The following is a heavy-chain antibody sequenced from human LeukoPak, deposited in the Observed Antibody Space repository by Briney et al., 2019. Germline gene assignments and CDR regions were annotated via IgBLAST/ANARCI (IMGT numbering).Heavy chain of an antibody. CDR3: AKGGGSYYYGSGSYRAFDY. Sequence: GGSLRLSCAASGFTFSSYAMSWVRQAPGKGLEWVSGISGSDGSTNYADSVKGRFTISRENSKNTLYLQMNSLRAEDTAVYYCAKGGGSYYYGSGSYRAFDYWGQGTLVTVSS. CDR2: ISGSDGST. J-gene: IGHJ4*02. CDR1: GFTFSSYA. V-gene: IGHV3-23*01. D-gene: IGHD3-10*01.